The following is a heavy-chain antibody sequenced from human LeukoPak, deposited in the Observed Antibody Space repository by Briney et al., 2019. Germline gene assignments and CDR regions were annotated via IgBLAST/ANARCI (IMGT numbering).Heavy chain of an antibody. CDR2: ISWNSGSI. J-gene: IGHJ4*02. V-gene: IGHV3-9*01. D-gene: IGHD6-19*01. Sequence: GGSLRLSCAASGFTFDDYAMHWVRQAPGKGLEWVSGISWNSGSIGYADSVKGRFTISRDNAKNSLYLQMNSLRAEDTALYYCAEGPSIAVAGTFFDYWGQGTLVTVSS. CDR3: AEGPSIAVAGTFFDY. CDR1: GFTFDDYA.